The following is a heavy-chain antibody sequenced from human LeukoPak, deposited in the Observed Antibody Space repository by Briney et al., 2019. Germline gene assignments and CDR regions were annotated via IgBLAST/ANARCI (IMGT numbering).Heavy chain of an antibody. D-gene: IGHD1-7*01. V-gene: IGHV3-43*01. CDR2: ISWDGGST. J-gene: IGHJ5*02. Sequence: GGSLRLSCAASGFTFDDYTMHWVRQAPGKGLEWVSLISWDGGSTYYADSVKGRFTISRDNSKNSLYLQMNSLRAEDTAVYYCARDLTGATLGGPWGQGTLVTVSS. CDR1: GFTFDDYT. CDR3: ARDLTGATLGGP.